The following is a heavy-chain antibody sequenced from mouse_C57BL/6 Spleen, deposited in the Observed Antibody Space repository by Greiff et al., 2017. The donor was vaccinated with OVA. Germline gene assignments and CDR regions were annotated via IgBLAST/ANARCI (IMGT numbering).Heavy chain of an antibody. CDR1: GYTFTSYW. CDR3: ARKRGSYSDY. V-gene: IGHV1-69*01. CDR2: IDPSDSYT. Sequence: QVQLQQPGAELVMPGASVKLSCKASGYTFTSYWMHWVKQRPGQGLEWIGEIDPSDSYTNYNQKFKGKSTLTVDKSSSTAYMQLSSLTSEDSAVYYCARKRGSYSDYWGQGTTLTVSS. J-gene: IGHJ2*01.